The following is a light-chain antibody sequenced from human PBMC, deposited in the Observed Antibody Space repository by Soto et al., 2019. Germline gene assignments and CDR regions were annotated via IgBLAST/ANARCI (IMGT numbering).Light chain of an antibody. Sequence: EIVMTQSPATLSVSPGERATLSCRASQSVRSYLAWYQQKPGQAPRLLIYDASSRATGIPARFSGSGSGTEFTLTISSLQSEDSAVYYCQQYDNWPPYTFGQGTKVEIK. V-gene: IGKV3-15*01. CDR1: QSVRSY. CDR2: DAS. J-gene: IGKJ2*01. CDR3: QQYDNWPPYT.